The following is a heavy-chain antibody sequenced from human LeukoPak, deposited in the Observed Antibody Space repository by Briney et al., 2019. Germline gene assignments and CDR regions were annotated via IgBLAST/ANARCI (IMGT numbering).Heavy chain of an antibody. J-gene: IGHJ3*02. CDR3: ARGPHIVVVDDAFDI. V-gene: IGHV3-33*01. CDR2: IWYDGSNK. D-gene: IGHD2-21*01. CDR1: GFTFSSYG. Sequence: GRSLRLSCAASGFTFSSYGMHWVRQAPGKGLEWVAVIWYDGSNKYYADSVKGRFTIPRDNSKNTLYLQMNSLRAEDTAVYYCARGPHIVVVDDAFDIWGQGTMVTVSS.